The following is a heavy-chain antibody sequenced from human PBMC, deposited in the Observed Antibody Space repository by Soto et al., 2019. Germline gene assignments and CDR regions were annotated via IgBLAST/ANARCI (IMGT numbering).Heavy chain of an antibody. V-gene: IGHV1-3*01. CDR3: AVTMFRGDRWYFDL. D-gene: IGHD3-10*01. J-gene: IGHJ2*01. CDR2: INAGNGNT. CDR1: GYTFTSYA. Sequence: QVQLVQSGAEVKKPGASVKVSCKASGYTFTSYAMHWVRQAPGQRLEWMGWINAGNGNTKYSQKFQGRVTITRDTSASTDYMDLSSLRSEDTAVYYCAVTMFRGDRWYFDLWGRGTLVTVSS.